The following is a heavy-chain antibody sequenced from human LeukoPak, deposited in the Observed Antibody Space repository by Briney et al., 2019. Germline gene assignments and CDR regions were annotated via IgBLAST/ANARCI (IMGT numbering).Heavy chain of an antibody. V-gene: IGHV4-59*01. CDR3: ASGKGALYYYYYMDV. Sequence: PSETLSLTCTVSGGSISSYYWSWIRQPPGKGLEWIGYIYYSGSTNYNPSLKSRVTISVDTSKNQFSLKLSSVTAADTAGYYCASGKGALYYYYYMDVWGKGTTVTVSS. CDR2: IYYSGST. D-gene: IGHD1-26*01. CDR1: GGSISSYY. J-gene: IGHJ6*03.